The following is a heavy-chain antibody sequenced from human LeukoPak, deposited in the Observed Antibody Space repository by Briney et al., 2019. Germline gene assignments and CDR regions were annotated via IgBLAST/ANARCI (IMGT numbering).Heavy chain of an antibody. CDR2: IIPIFGTA. J-gene: IGHJ6*04. V-gene: IGHV1-69*01. CDR3: ARGEIVVVPAAMGDYYGMDV. CDR1: GGTFSSYA. D-gene: IGHD2-2*01. Sequence: SVKVSCKASGGTFSSYAISWVRRAPGQGLEWMGGIIPIFGTANYAQKFQGRVTITADDSTSTAYMELSSLRSEDTAVYYCARGEIVVVPAAMGDYYGMDVWGKGTTVTVSS.